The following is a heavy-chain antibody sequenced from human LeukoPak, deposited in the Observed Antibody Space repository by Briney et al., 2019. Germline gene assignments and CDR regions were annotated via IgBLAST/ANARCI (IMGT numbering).Heavy chain of an antibody. D-gene: IGHD4-17*01. Sequence: GGSLRLSCAASGFTFTNAWMNWVRQAPGKGLEWGGRIKSKTDGGTTDYTAPVKGRFTISRDDSIHTLFLQMNSLKTEDTAVYYCTTSWLYGDYVGYWGQGTLVTVSS. V-gene: IGHV3-15*07. CDR2: IKSKTDGGTT. J-gene: IGHJ4*02. CDR3: TTSWLYGDYVGY. CDR1: GFTFTNAW.